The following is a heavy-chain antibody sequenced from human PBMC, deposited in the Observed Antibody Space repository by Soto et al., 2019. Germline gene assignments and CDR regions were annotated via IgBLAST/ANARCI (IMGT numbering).Heavy chain of an antibody. D-gene: IGHD2-15*01. J-gene: IGHJ4*02. CDR1: GFTFSTYA. Sequence: PGGSLRLSCAASGFTFSTYAMTWVLQAPGTGLEWLSAITSSGDNTYYADSVKGRFTISRDNSKNTLYLQMNSLRAEDTALYYCAKHVCSGGGCDYFDYWGLGTLVTVSS. CDR3: AKHVCSGGGCDYFDY. CDR2: ITSSGDNT. V-gene: IGHV3-23*01.